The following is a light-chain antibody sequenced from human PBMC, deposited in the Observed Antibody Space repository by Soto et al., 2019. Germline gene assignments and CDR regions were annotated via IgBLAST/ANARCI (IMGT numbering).Light chain of an antibody. V-gene: IGKV3-15*01. J-gene: IGKJ1*01. Sequence: EIMITQSPATLSLSPGERATLSCRASQSVSSNLAWYQQKPGQAPRLLIYGASTRATGIPARFSGSGSGTEFTLTISSLQSEDFSVYYCQQFNNWPQTFGQGT. CDR1: QSVSSN. CDR3: QQFNNWPQT. CDR2: GAS.